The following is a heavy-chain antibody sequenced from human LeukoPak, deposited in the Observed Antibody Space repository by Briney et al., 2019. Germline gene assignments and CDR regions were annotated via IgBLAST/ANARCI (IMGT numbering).Heavy chain of an antibody. CDR3: ASRKLGNDY. J-gene: IGHJ4*02. CDR2: IYPSGNT. CDR1: GGSFSSYF. Sequence: KTSETLSLTCSVFGGSFSSYFWSWVRQPAGKGLEWIGRIYPSGNTNYNPSLKSRVTLSVDTSKTQFSLRLSSVTAADTAVYYCASRKLGNDYWGQGTLVTVSS. D-gene: IGHD7-27*01. V-gene: IGHV4-4*07.